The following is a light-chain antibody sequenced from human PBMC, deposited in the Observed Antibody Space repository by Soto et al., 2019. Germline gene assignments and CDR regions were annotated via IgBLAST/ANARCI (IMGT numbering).Light chain of an antibody. J-gene: IGLJ1*01. V-gene: IGLV2-14*03. CDR2: SVS. Sequence: QSALTQPPSASGSPGQSVTISCTGTSSDVGGYNYVSWYQQHPGKAPKLVIYSVSDRPSGVSYRFSGSKSGNTASLTISGLQADDEADYYCISYTVSRSYVFGTGTKVTVL. CDR3: ISYTVSRSYV. CDR1: SSDVGGYNY.